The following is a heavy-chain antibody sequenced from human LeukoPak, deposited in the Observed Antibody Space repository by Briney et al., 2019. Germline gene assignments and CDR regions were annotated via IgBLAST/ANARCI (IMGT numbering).Heavy chain of an antibody. D-gene: IGHD2-2*02. CDR3: ARVDIVVVPAAIATGWFDP. V-gene: IGHV1-69*05. Sequence: GASVKVSCKASGGTFSSYAISWVRQAPGQGLEWIGGIIPIFGTANYAQKFQGRVTITTDESTSTAYMELSSLRSDDTAVYYCARVDIVVVPAAIATGWFDPWGQGTLVTVSS. CDR2: IIPIFGTA. J-gene: IGHJ5*02. CDR1: GGTFSSYA.